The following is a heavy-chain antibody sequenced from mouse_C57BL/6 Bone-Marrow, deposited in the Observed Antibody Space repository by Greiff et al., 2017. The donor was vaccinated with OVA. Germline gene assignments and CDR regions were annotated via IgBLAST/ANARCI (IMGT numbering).Heavy chain of an antibody. CDR2: ISSGGSYT. CDR3: ARRLDWDSAY. CDR1: GFTFSSYG. J-gene: IGHJ3*01. D-gene: IGHD4-1*01. Sequence: EVMLVESGGDLVKPGGSLKLSCAASGFTFSSYGMSWVRQTPDKRLEWVATISSGGSYTYYPDSVKGRFTISRDNAKNTLYLQMSSLKSEDTAMYYCARRLDWDSAYWGQGTLVTVSA. V-gene: IGHV5-6*02.